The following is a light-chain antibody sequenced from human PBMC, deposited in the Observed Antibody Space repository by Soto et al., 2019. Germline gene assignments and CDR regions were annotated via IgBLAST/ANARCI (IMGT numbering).Light chain of an antibody. J-gene: IGKJ2*01. CDR1: QSLVHGDGNTY. CDR2: KIS. CDR3: MQATQFPGT. V-gene: IGKV2-24*01. Sequence: DIVMTQTPLSSPVTLGQPASISCRSSQSLVHGDGNTYLSWLQQRPGQPPRLLIYKISKRSSGVPDRFRGSGAGTDFTLKISEVEAEDVGVYYCMQATQFPGTFGQGTRLEIK.